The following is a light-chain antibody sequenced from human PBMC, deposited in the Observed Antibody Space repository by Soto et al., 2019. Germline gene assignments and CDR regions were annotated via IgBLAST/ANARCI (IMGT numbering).Light chain of an antibody. V-gene: IGKV3-15*01. CDR2: GAS. CDR3: QEYSNWPLLS. Sequence: EVVLTQSPATLSVSPGAGATLSCRASQSVGSNLAWYQQKPGQTPRVLIYGASTRAIGIPAGFSGSGFGTEFTLTISSLQSEDFVVYYRQEYSNWPLLSFGGGTKVDIK. CDR1: QSVGSN. J-gene: IGKJ4*01.